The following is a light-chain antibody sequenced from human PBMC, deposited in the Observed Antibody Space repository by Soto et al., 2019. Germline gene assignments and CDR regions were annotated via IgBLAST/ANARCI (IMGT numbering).Light chain of an antibody. CDR1: QSISGW. CDR3: HQYKSYPYT. Sequence: DIPMTQSPSTLSASVGDRVTITCRASQSISGWLAWYQQKPGKAPKLLIYKASSLESGVPSRVSGSGSGTEFTLTISSLQPDDSASYYCHQYKSYPYTFGQGTKLEIK. V-gene: IGKV1-5*03. CDR2: KAS. J-gene: IGKJ2*01.